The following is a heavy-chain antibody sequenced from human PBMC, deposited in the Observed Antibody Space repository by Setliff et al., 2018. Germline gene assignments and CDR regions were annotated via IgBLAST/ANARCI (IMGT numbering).Heavy chain of an antibody. V-gene: IGHV3-66*02. CDR2: IYSGGST. CDR3: ARDDRGYCSSTSCYYAFDI. Sequence: PGGSLRLSCAASGFTVSSNYMSWVRQAPGKGLEWVSVIYSGGSTYYADSVKGRFTIPRDNSKNTLYLQMNSLRAEDTAVYYCARDDRGYCSSTSCYYAFDIWGQGTMVTVSS. CDR1: GFTVSSNY. D-gene: IGHD2-2*03. J-gene: IGHJ3*02.